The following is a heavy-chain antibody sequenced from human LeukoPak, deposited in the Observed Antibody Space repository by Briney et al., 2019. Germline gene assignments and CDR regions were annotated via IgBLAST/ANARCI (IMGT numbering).Heavy chain of an antibody. V-gene: IGHV1-69*04. D-gene: IGHD2-8*01. Sequence: TVKVSCKASGGTFSSYAIDWVRQAPGHRLEWMGRIIPTGHIANYGQKLQGRLTIPAEKSTRTAYVQLNTLRSDYTSVYYCARFKHRFTDMDLWGEGTADTVSS. CDR3: ARFKHRFTDMDL. CDR2: IIPTGHIA. J-gene: IGHJ6*04. CDR1: GGTFSSYA.